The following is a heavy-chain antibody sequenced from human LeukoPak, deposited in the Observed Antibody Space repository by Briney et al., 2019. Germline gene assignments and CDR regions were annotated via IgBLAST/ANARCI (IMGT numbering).Heavy chain of an antibody. CDR1: GFTFSSHA. V-gene: IGHV3-30*18. CDR3: AKDLRRIAAYYFDY. J-gene: IGHJ4*02. Sequence: GGSLRLSCAASGFTFSSHAIHWVRQAPGKGLEWVAVISSDGRDKHHADSVKGRFTISRDNSKNTLYLQTNSLRAEDTAVYYCAKDLRRIAAYYFDYWGQGTLVTVSS. D-gene: IGHD6-25*01. CDR2: ISSDGRDK.